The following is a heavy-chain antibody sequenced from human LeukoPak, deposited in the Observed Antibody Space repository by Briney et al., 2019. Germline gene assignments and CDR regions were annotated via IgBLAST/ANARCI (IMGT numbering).Heavy chain of an antibody. CDR1: GFTFSSYS. CDR3: ARDHLPGVVTQGLYYFDY. J-gene: IGHJ4*02. D-gene: IGHD4-23*01. Sequence: GGSLRLSCAASGFTFSSYSMNWVRQAPGKGLEWVAVISYDGSNKYYADSVKGRFTISRDNSKNTLYLQMNSLRAEDTAVYYCARDHLPGVVTQGLYYFDYWGQGTLVTVSS. CDR2: ISYDGSNK. V-gene: IGHV3-30*03.